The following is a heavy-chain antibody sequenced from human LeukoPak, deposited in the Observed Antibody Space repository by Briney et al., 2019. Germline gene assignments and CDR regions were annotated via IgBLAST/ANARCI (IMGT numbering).Heavy chain of an antibody. D-gene: IGHD3-22*01. CDR2: IYPGDSDT. V-gene: IGHV5-51*01. Sequence: GESLKISCKGSGYSFTNYWVGWVRQMPGKGLEWMGIIYPGDSDTRYSPSFQGQVTISADKSISTAYLQWRSLKASDTAMYYCVTGYYIDYWGQGTLVTVSS. CDR3: VTGYYIDY. J-gene: IGHJ4*02. CDR1: GYSFTNYW.